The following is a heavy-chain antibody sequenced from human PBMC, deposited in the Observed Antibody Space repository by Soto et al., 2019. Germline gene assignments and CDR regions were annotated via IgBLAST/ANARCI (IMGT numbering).Heavy chain of an antibody. CDR2: IYPGDSET. V-gene: IGHV5-51*01. CDR1: GYNFTTFW. CDR3: ARLGFPGAIYFDS. Sequence: GESLKISCKGSGYNFTTFWIGWVRQVPGKGPEWMGIIYPGDSETKYSPDFEGQATISADRSTNTAYLQWRSLRASDTAMYYCARLGFPGAIYFDSWGLGTLVTVSS. J-gene: IGHJ4*02.